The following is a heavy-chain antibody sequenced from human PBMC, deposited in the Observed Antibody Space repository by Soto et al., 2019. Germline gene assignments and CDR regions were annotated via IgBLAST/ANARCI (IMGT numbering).Heavy chain of an antibody. CDR3: ARERVTLVRGPQNWFEP. CDR1: GYRFASYA. D-gene: IGHD3-10*01. Sequence: QVHLVQSGGEVKKTGASVTVSCKASGYRFASYAIGWVRQAPGQGLEWVGWISAYNGNTRYAQKHQGRVTMTTDTSQSTAYMELRSLKSDDTAVYYCARERVTLVRGPQNWFEPWGQGTLVTVSS. J-gene: IGHJ5*02. V-gene: IGHV1-18*01. CDR2: ISAYNGNT.